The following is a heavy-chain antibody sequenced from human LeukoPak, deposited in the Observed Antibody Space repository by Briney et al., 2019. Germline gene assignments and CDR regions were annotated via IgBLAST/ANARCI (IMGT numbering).Heavy chain of an antibody. CDR3: ARDLMGPLDN. D-gene: IGHD3-10*01. CDR1: GFTFSNYA. CDR2: LYPGGST. Sequence: GGSLRLSCAASGFTFSNYAMSWVRQAPGKGLEWVSVLYPGGSTYYADSVKGRFTISRDSSKNTLYLQMNSLRDEDTAVYYCARDLMGPLDNWGQGTLVTVSS. V-gene: IGHV3-53*01. J-gene: IGHJ4*01.